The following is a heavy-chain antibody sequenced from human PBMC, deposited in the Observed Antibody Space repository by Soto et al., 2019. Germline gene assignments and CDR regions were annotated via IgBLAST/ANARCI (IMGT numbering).Heavy chain of an antibody. V-gene: IGHV3-11*01. CDR2: TSGSGNNI. D-gene: IGHD2-2*01. CDR3: AREASYCSITSCYYFDY. Sequence: SLRLSCAASGFTFGDYYMSWIRHAPGKGLEWVSHTSGSGNNIFYADSVMGRFTISRDNAKNSLYLQMHSLRAEDTAVYYCAREASYCSITSCYYFDYWGQGTLVTVSS. CDR1: GFTFGDYY. J-gene: IGHJ4*02.